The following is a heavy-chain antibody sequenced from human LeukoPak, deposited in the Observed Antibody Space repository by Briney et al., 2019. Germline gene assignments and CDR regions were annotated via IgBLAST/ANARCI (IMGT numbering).Heavy chain of an antibody. V-gene: IGHV3-53*01. Sequence: GGSLRLSCAASGFTVSSNYMSWVRQAPGKGLEWVSVIYSGGSTYYADSVKGRFTISRDNSKNTLYLQMNSLRAEDTAVYYCARGSYYAILTGYYWWGAFDIWGQGTMVTVSS. J-gene: IGHJ3*02. CDR2: IYSGGST. D-gene: IGHD3-9*01. CDR1: GFTVSSNY. CDR3: ARGSYYAILTGYYWWGAFDI.